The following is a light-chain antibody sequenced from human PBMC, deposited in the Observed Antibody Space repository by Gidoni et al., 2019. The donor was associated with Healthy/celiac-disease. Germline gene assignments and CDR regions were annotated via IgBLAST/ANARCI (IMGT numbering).Light chain of an antibody. CDR1: QRISNW. CDR2: KAS. Sequence: DIQMTQSPSTLSASVGDRVTITCRASQRISNWLAWYQQKPGKAPKLLIYKASSLESGVPSRFSGSGSGTEFTLTISSLQPDDFATYYCQQYNTYPPWAFXQXTKVEIK. V-gene: IGKV1-5*03. CDR3: QQYNTYPPWA. J-gene: IGKJ1*01.